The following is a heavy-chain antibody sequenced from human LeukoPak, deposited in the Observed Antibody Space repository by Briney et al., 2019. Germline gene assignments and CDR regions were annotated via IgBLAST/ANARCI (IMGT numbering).Heavy chain of an antibody. Sequence: SETLSLTCAVYGGSFSGYYWSWIRQPPGKGLEWIGEINHSGSTNYNPSLKSRVTISVDTSRNQFSLKLSSVTAADTAVYYCARGKAMVSRPFDYWGQGTLVTVSS. V-gene: IGHV4-34*01. J-gene: IGHJ4*02. D-gene: IGHD5-18*01. CDR2: INHSGST. CDR3: ARGKAMVSRPFDY. CDR1: GGSFSGYY.